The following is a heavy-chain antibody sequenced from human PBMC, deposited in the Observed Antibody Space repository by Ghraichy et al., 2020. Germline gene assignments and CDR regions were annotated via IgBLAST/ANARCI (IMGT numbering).Heavy chain of an antibody. CDR2: ISSSGGGI. D-gene: IGHD3-10*01. CDR1: GFSFGIYS. Sequence: LSLTCAASGFSFGIYSINWVRQAPGKGLEWVSYISSSGGGIFYADSVNGRFTVSRDNAKNSLDLQMDSLRAEDTAVYYCARGGSYWGGFDYWGQGTPVTVSS. CDR3: ARGGSYWGGFDY. J-gene: IGHJ4*02. V-gene: IGHV3-48*01.